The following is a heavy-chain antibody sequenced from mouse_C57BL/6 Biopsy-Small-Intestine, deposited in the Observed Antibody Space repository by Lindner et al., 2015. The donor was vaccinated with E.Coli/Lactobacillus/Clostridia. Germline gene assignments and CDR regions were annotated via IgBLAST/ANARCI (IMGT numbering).Heavy chain of an antibody. V-gene: IGHV1-55*01. J-gene: IGHJ1*01. CDR2: ISGYSGNR. D-gene: IGHD1-1*01. Sequence: SVKVSCKASGYTFTNYGITWVRQSPGQGLEWLGWISGYSGNRNYAPSMQGRLTMTTDTSTATAYMELRSLRFDDTAVYYCARDYSGRVSGSTNHNNGMDVWGQGTTVTVSS. CDR3: ARDYSGRVSGSTNHNNGMDV. CDR1: GYTFTNYG.